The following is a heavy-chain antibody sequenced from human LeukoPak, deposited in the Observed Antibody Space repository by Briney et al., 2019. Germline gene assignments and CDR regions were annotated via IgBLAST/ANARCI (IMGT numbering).Heavy chain of an antibody. Sequence: GGSLRLSCAASEFTFSTYAMSWVRQAPGKGLEWVGGINNNGGETYYADSVKGRFTISRDNSKNTLYLQMSSLRAEDTAVYYCSKAPYYVLPCFDYWGQGTLVTVSS. CDR3: SKAPYYVLPCFDY. CDR1: EFTFSTYA. V-gene: IGHV3-23*01. CDR2: INNNGGET. D-gene: IGHD3-10*01. J-gene: IGHJ4*02.